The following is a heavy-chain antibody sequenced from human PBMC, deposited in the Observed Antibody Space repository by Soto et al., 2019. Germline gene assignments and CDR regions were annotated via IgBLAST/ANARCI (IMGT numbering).Heavy chain of an antibody. Sequence: SETLSLTCAVYGGSFSGYYWSWIRQPPGKGLEWIGEINHSGSTNYNPSLKSRVTISVDTSKNQFSLKLSSVTAADTAVYYCAREEGITMVRGAPRPYYYYYGMGVWGQGTTVTVSS. D-gene: IGHD3-10*01. J-gene: IGHJ6*02. V-gene: IGHV4-34*01. CDR2: INHSGST. CDR3: AREEGITMVRGAPRPYYYYYGMGV. CDR1: GGSFSGYY.